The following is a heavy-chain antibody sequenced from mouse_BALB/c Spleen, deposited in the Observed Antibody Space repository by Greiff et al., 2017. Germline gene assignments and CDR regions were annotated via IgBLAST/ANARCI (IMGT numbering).Heavy chain of an antibody. D-gene: IGHD1-1*01. CDR2: IWAGGST. Sequence: VKLMESGPGLVAPSQSLSITCTVSGFSLTSYGVHWVRQPPGKGLEWLGVIWAGGSTNYNSALMSRLSISKDNSKSQVFLKMNSLQTDDTAMYYCARDQNYYYGSSYEAWFAYWGQGTLVTVSA. J-gene: IGHJ3*01. V-gene: IGHV2-9*02. CDR3: ARDQNYYYGSSYEAWFAY. CDR1: GFSLTSYG.